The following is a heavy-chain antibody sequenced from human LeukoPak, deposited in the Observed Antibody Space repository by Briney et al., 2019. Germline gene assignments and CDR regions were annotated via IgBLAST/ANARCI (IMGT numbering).Heavy chain of an antibody. CDR2: IYYSGST. D-gene: IGHD3-9*01. CDR1: GGSISNYY. CDR3: ARALRYFDWLLSPPPGAFDI. V-gene: IGHV4-59*01. Sequence: SETLSLTCTVSGGSISNYYWSWIRQPPGKGLEWIGYIYYSGSTNYNPSLKSRVTISVDTSKNQFSLKLSSVTAADTAVYYCARALRYFDWLLSPPPGAFDIWGQGTMVTVSS. J-gene: IGHJ3*02.